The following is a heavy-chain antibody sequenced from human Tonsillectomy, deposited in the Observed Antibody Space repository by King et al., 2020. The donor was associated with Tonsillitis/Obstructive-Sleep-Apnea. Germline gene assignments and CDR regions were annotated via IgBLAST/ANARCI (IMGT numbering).Heavy chain of an antibody. V-gene: IGHV7-4-1*02. CDR2: INTNTGNP. CDR3: ARRARLLWFREFAAGFDP. D-gene: IGHD3-10*01. J-gene: IGHJ5*02. CDR1: GYTFTSYA. Sequence: QLVQSGSELKKPGASVKVSCKASGYTFTSYAMNWVRQAPGQGLEWMGWINTNTGNPTYAQGFTGRFVFSLDTSVSTAYLQISSLKAEDTAVFYCARRARLLWFREFAAGFDPWGQGTLVTVSS.